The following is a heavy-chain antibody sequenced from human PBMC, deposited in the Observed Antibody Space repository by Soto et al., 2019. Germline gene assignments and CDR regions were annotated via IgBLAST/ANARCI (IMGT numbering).Heavy chain of an antibody. CDR1: GGSFNAHY. V-gene: IGHV4-34*01. D-gene: IGHD5-18*01. Sequence: ASETLSLTCGVYGGSFNAHYWSWIRQPPGKGLEWIGEISHSGSPNYNPSLKSRLTISVDTSKNQFSLTLSSVTAADTAVYYCARGRGGYSHGGLDYWGQGTLVTVSS. J-gene: IGHJ4*02. CDR2: ISHSGSP. CDR3: ARGRGGYSHGGLDY.